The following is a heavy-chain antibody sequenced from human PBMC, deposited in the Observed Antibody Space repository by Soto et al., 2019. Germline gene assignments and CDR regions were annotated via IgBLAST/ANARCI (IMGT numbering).Heavy chain of an antibody. CDR1: GYTFTSYG. Sequence: ASVKVSCKASGYTFTSYGISWVRQAPGQGLEWMGWISAYNGNTNYAQKLQGRVTMTTDTSTSTAYMELRSLRAEDTAVYFCATGRGVSSGWFYFDYWGQGTPVTVSS. CDR2: ISAYNGNT. V-gene: IGHV1-18*04. D-gene: IGHD6-19*01. CDR3: ATGRGVSSGWFYFDY. J-gene: IGHJ4*02.